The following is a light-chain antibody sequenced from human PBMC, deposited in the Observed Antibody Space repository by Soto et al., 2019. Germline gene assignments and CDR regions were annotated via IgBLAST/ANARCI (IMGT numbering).Light chain of an antibody. CDR1: QSISSW. Sequence: DIRMTQSPSTLSASVGDRVTITCRASQSISSWLAWYQQKPGKAPNLLIYDASSLESGVPSRFSGSGSGTEFTLTISSLQPDDFATYYCQQYHSYPYAFGQGTKLVIK. V-gene: IGKV1-5*01. CDR2: DAS. J-gene: IGKJ2*01. CDR3: QQYHSYPYA.